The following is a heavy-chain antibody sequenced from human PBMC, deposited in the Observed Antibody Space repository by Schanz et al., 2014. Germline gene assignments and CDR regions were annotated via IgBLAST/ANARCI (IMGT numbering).Heavy chain of an antibody. D-gene: IGHD5-12*01. CDR2: ISRSGGSK. V-gene: IGHV3-23*01. CDR1: GFTFNSYA. CDR3: AIPAGYSCYGSYCDY. Sequence: DVQLLESGGGLVQPGGSLRLSCAASGFTFNSYAMTWVRQAPGKGLEWVSSISRSGGSKYYADSVEGRFTISTDNSSNTLYMQMNSLRTENTAVYYGAIPAGYSCYGSYCDYWGQGTLVTVSS. J-gene: IGHJ4*02.